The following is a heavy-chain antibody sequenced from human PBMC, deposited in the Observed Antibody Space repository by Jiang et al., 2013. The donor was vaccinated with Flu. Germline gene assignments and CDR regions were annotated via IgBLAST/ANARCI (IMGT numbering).Heavy chain of an antibody. CDR3: ARVHDDILTGYTPFDY. CDR2: IDWDDDK. CDR1: GFSLSTSGMC. Sequence: KPTQTLTLTCTFSGFSLSTSGMCVSWIRQPPGKALEWLALIDWDDDKYYSTSLKTRLTISKDTSKNQVVLTMTNMDPVDTATYYCARVHDDILTGYTPFDYWGQETLVTVSS. D-gene: IGHD3-9*01. V-gene: IGHV2-70*01. J-gene: IGHJ4*02.